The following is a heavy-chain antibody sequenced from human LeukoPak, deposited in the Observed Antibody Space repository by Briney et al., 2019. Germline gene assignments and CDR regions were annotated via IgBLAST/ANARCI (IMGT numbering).Heavy chain of an antibody. CDR2: ILPDGSQK. V-gene: IGHV3-7*01. Sequence: GGSLRLSCAASGFTMRNHWMTWVRQAPGKGLEWVANILPDGSQKYYVDSVKGRFTISRDNAKNSLYLQRNSLRAEDTAVYYCVRDKVVGATYFDYWGQGTLVTVSS. D-gene: IGHD1-26*01. CDR1: GFTMRNHW. J-gene: IGHJ4*02. CDR3: VRDKVVGATYFDY.